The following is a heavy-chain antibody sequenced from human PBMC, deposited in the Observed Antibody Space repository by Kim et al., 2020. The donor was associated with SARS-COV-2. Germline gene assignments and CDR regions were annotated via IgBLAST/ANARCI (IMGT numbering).Heavy chain of an antibody. CDR3: AKAPRSTSREGFDP. J-gene: IGHJ5*02. Sequence: GGSLRLSCAASGFTFSSYWMSWVRQTPGKGLQWVANINQDGSEKSYLHSVKGRFTISRDNAKNSLYLQMNSLRGDDTAVYYCAKAPRSTSREGFDPWGQGTLVTVSS. D-gene: IGHD2-2*01. CDR1: GFTFSSYW. CDR2: INQDGSEK. V-gene: IGHV3-7*01.